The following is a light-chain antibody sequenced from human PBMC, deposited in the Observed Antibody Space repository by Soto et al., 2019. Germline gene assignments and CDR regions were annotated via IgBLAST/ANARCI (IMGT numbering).Light chain of an antibody. CDR1: SGSVSTNNY. Sequence: QAVVTQEPSFSVSPGGTITITCGLSSGSVSTNNYPSWYQQTPGQAPRTLIYNTNTRSSGVPDRFSGSILGNQAALTITGAQSDDECDYYCLLYVGSGIHWVFGGGTKLTVL. CDR3: LLYVGSGIHWV. V-gene: IGLV8-61*01. CDR2: NTN. J-gene: IGLJ3*02.